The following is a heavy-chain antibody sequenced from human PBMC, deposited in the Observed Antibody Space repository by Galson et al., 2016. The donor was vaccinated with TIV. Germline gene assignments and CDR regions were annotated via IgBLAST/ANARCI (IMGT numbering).Heavy chain of an antibody. CDR1: GFTSSSFA. V-gene: IGHV3-23*01. Sequence: SLRLSCAASGFTSSSFAMTRVRQAPGKGLEWVSRISAGGGRTDYADSVKGRFTISRDNAKNSLYLQMNSLRVEDTATYYCARGRGYCSTTSCYMGYWGQGTLVTVSS. J-gene: IGHJ4*02. CDR2: ISAGGGRT. D-gene: IGHD2-2*02. CDR3: ARGRGYCSTTSCYMGY.